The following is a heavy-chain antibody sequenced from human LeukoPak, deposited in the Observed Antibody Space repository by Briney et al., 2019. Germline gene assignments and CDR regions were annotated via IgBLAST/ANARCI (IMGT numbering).Heavy chain of an antibody. J-gene: IGHJ6*02. CDR2: ISGSGGST. D-gene: IGHD4-23*01. Sequence: GGSLRLSCAASGFTFSSYAMSWVRQAPGKGLEWVSAISGSGGSTYYADSVKGRFTISRDNSKNTLYLQMNSLRAEDTAVYYCAKGGDTVVTPGGDYGMDVWGQGTTVTVSS. CDR1: GFTFSSYA. CDR3: AKGGDTVVTPGGDYGMDV. V-gene: IGHV3-23*01.